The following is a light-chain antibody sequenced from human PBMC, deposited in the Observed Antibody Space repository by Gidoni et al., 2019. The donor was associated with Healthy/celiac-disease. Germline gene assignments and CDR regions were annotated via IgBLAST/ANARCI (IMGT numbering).Light chain of an antibody. CDR3: QQYGSSPYT. Sequence: EIVLTQSPGTLSLSPGERATLSGRASQSVSSSYLAWYQQKPGQAPRLRLYGASSRATGLPDRFSVSGSGTDFTLTISRLEPEDFAVYYCQQYGSSPYTFGQGTKLEIK. V-gene: IGKV3-20*01. CDR1: QSVSSSY. CDR2: GAS. J-gene: IGKJ2*01.